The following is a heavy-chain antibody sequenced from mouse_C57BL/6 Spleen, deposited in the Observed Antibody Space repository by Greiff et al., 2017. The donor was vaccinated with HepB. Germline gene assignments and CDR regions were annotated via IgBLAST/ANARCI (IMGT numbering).Heavy chain of an antibody. Sequence: EVKLVESGGGLVKPGGSLKLSCAASGFTFSSYAMSWVRQTPEKRLEWVATISDGGSYTYYPDNVKGRFTISRDNAKNNLYLQMSHLKSEDTAMYYCARDPFMTTVVANWECDVWGTGTTVTVSS. J-gene: IGHJ1*03. CDR3: ARDPFMTTVVANWECDV. CDR1: GFTFSSYA. CDR2: ISDGGSYT. V-gene: IGHV5-4*01. D-gene: IGHD1-1*01.